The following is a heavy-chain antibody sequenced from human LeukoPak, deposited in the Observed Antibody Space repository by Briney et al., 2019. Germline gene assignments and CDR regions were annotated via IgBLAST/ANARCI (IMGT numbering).Heavy chain of an antibody. V-gene: IGHV4-34*01. CDR2: INHSGST. Sequence: SETLSLTCAVYGGSFSGYYWSWIRQPPGKGLEWIGEINHSGSTNYNPSLKSRVTISVDTSKNQFSLKLSSATAADTAVYYCARGQWLSPFDYWGQGTLVTVSS. CDR3: ARGQWLSPFDY. CDR1: GGSFSGYY. D-gene: IGHD6-19*01. J-gene: IGHJ4*02.